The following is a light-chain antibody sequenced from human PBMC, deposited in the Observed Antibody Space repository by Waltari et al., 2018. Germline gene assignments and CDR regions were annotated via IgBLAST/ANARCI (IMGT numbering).Light chain of an antibody. V-gene: IGLV1-44*01. CDR3: STGDDSLSGVL. CDR2: SDD. Sequence: QPVLTQPPSASGSPGQRVTIVCSGRPPNIGRNPVKWYQQLPGPAPTRHIFSDDKRHSGVPDRFSASKSGTAASLAISGLQSDDEADYYCSTGDDSLSGVLFGDGTKLTVL. J-gene: IGLJ2*01. CDR1: PPNIGRNP.